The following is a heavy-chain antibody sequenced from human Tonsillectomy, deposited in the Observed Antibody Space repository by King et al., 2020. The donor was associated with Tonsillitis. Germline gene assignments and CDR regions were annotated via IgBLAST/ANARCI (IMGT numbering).Heavy chain of an antibody. CDR1: GFTFSNYS. CDR3: ARELKEAFDY. J-gene: IGHJ4*02. V-gene: IGHV3-21*01. CDR2: MSSCSSYI. Sequence: QLVQSGGGLVKPGGSLRLSCAASGFTFSNYSMNWVRQAPGKGLEWVSSMSSCSSYIYYADSVKGRFTISRDNTKNSLYLQMNSLRAEDTAVYYCARELKEAFDYWGQGTLVSVSS.